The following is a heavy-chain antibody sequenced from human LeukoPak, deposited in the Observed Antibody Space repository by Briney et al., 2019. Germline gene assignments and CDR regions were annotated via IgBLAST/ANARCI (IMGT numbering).Heavy chain of an antibody. CDR2: IWYDGSNK. CDR1: GGSFSGYY. CDR3: AKDQGYYGSGSYYY. D-gene: IGHD3-10*01. V-gene: IGHV3-33*06. J-gene: IGHJ4*02. Sequence: LSLTCAVYGGSFSGYYWSWIRQPPGKGLKWVAVIWYDGSNKYYADSVKGRFTISRDNSKNTLYLQMNSLRAEDTAVYYCAKDQGYYGSGSYYYWGQGTLVTVSS.